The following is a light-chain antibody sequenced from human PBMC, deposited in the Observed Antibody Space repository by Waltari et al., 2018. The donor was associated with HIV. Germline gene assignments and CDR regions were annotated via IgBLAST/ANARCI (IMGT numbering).Light chain of an antibody. CDR3: AAWDDSRSGVV. CDR2: SDN. CDR1: SSNIGSKT. J-gene: IGLJ2*01. Sequence: QSVLTQPPSASGTPGQRVTISCSGSSSNIGSKTVNWYQQLPGTAPKHLIYSDNQRPSGVPDRFSGSKSGTSASLAISGLQSEDEADYSCAAWDDSRSGVVFGGGTRLTVL. V-gene: IGLV1-44*01.